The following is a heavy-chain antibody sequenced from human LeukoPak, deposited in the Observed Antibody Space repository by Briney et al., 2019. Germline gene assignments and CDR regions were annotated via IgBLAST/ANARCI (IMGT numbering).Heavy chain of an antibody. J-gene: IGHJ4*02. D-gene: IGHD6-19*01. V-gene: IGHV3-23*01. CDR1: GLTFSSYA. Sequence: GGSLRLSCAASGLTFSSYAMSCVRQAPGKGLEWVSAISGSGGSTYYADSVKGRFTISRDNSKNTLYLQMNSLIAEDTAVYYCAKADSSGWGAAFDYWGQGTLVTVSS. CDR2: ISGSGGST. CDR3: AKADSSGWGAAFDY.